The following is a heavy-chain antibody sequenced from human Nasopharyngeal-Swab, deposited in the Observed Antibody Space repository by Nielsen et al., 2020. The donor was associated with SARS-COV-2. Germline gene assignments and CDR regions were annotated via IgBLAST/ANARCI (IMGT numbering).Heavy chain of an antibody. CDR3: ARRVTGTTMEYAFDI. D-gene: IGHD1-7*01. Sequence: GGSLRLSCKGSGCSFTSYWIVWLRQLPGKGLEWMGIIYPGDSDTRYSPSFQGQVTISADKSISTAYLQWSSLKASATDMYYCARRVTGTTMEYAFDIWGQGTMVTVSS. V-gene: IGHV5-51*01. J-gene: IGHJ3*02. CDR2: IYPGDSDT. CDR1: GCSFTSYW.